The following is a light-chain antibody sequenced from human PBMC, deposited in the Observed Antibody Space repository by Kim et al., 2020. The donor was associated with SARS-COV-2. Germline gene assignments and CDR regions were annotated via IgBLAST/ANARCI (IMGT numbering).Light chain of an antibody. CDR2: DAS. Sequence: SLSPGELATPSCTASQSISSYLAWYQQKPSQAPRLLIYDASNRATGIPARFSGSGSGTDFSLTISSLEPEDFAVYYCQQRSSWPLSCGGGTKVEI. CDR1: QSISSY. V-gene: IGKV3-11*01. J-gene: IGKJ4*01. CDR3: QQRSSWPLS.